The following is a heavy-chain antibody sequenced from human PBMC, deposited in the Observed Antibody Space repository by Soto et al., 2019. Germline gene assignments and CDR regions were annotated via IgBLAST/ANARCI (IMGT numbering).Heavy chain of an antibody. D-gene: IGHD6-13*01. CDR2: IYPDSGGT. CDR1: GYTFSGFY. J-gene: IGHJ6*02. Sequence: QVQLVQSGAEVKKPGASVKVSCRTSGYTFSGFYIHWVRQAPGQGLESMGWIYPDSGGTDYAQKFQGRVTMTRDTSISTAYMELSRLRSDDTAVYYCARDLFISSSDLLAAAGPGGMDVWGQGTTVTVSS. CDR3: ARDLFISSSDLLAAAGPGGMDV. V-gene: IGHV1-2*02.